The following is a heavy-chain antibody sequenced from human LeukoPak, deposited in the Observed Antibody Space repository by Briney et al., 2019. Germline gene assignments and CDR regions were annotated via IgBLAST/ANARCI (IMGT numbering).Heavy chain of an antibody. CDR2: INHSGST. D-gene: IGHD6-6*01. CDR1: GGSFSGYY. CDR3: AREYSSSSAVSYWFDP. Sequence: PETLSLTCAVYGGSFSGYYWSWIRQPPGKGLEWIGEINHSGSTNYNPSLKSRVTISVDTSKNQFSLKLSSVTAADTAVYYCAREYSSSSAVSYWFDPWGQGTLVTVSS. V-gene: IGHV4-34*01. J-gene: IGHJ5*02.